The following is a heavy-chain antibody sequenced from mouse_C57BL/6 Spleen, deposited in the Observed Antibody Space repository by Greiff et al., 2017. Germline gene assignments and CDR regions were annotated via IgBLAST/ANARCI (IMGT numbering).Heavy chain of an antibody. Sequence: VQLVESGAELMKPGASVKLSCKATGYTFTGYWIEWVKQRPGHGLEWIGEILPGSGSTNYNEKFKGKATFTADTSSNTAYMQLSSLTTEDSAIYYCARSGYYGSSYDYAMDYWGQGTSVTVSS. J-gene: IGHJ4*01. D-gene: IGHD1-1*01. V-gene: IGHV1-9*01. CDR1: GYTFTGYW. CDR3: ARSGYYGSSYDYAMDY. CDR2: ILPGSGST.